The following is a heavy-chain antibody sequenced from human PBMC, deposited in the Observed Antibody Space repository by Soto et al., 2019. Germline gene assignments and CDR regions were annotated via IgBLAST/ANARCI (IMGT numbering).Heavy chain of an antibody. V-gene: IGHV3-33*08. CDR2: IRYDGSNE. CDR3: ARDGVGATALRGYFDY. J-gene: IGHJ4*02. Sequence: VQLLESGGGLVQPGGSLRLSCAASGFTFSSYAMSWVRQAPGKGLEWVAIIRYDGSNEDYADSVKGRFTISRDNSKNTLYLQMNSLRVEDSAVYYCARDGVGATALRGYFDYWGQGALVTVSS. D-gene: IGHD1-26*01. CDR1: GFTFSSYA.